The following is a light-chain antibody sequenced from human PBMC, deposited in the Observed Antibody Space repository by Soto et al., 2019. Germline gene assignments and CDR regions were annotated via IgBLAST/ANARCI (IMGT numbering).Light chain of an antibody. CDR2: KAS. CDR1: QSVSDW. J-gene: IGKJ2*01. Sequence: DIQMTQSPSTLSASVGDRVTLTCRASQSVSDWLAWYQQKPGKAPKLLIYKASNLESGVPSRFSGSGSGTEFTLTISSLQPVDSATYYCQQYNTFSPYTFGQGTKLEIK. V-gene: IGKV1-5*03. CDR3: QQYNTFSPYT.